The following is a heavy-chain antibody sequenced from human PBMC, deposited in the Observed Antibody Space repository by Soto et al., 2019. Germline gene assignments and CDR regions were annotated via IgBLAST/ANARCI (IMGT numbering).Heavy chain of an antibody. CDR2: INHSGGST. D-gene: IGHD3-3*01. J-gene: IGHJ4*02. CDR3: AINYDFWSGYYLFDY. CDR1: GYTFTSYY. V-gene: IGHV1-46*03. Sequence: ASVKVSCKASGYTFTSYYMHWVRQAPGQGLEWMGIINHSGGSTSYAQKFQGRVTMTRDTSTSTVYMELSSLRSEDTAVYYCAINYDFWSGYYLFDYWGQGTLVTVSS.